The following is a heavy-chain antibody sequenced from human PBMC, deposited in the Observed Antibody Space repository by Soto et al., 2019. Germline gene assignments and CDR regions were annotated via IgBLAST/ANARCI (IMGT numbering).Heavy chain of an antibody. V-gene: IGHV1-24*01. CDR3: ATDPSPRKYYYDSSGYYH. Sequence: ASVKVSCKVSGYTLTELSMHWVRQAPGKGLEWMGGFDPEDGETIYAQKFQGRVTMTEDTSTDTAYMELSSLRSEDTAVYYCATDPSPRKYYYDSSGYYHWGQGTLVTVSS. J-gene: IGHJ5*02. D-gene: IGHD3-22*01. CDR1: GYTLTELS. CDR2: FDPEDGET.